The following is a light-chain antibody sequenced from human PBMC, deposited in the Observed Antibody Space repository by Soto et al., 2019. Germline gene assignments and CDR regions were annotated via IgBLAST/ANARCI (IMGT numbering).Light chain of an antibody. CDR3: MQALQTPYT. CDR1: QSLLHSNGYNY. CDR2: LGF. Sequence: DSVMTQSPLSLRVTPGEPASISCRASQSLLHSNGYNYLDWYLQKPGQSPQLLIYLGFNRASGVPDRFSGSGSGTDFTLKISRVEAEDVRVYYCMQALQTPYTFGQATKLEIK. J-gene: IGKJ2*01. V-gene: IGKV2-28*01.